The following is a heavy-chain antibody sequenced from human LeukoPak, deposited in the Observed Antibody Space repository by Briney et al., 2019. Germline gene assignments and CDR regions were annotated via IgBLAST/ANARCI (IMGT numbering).Heavy chain of an antibody. CDR2: IYNSGNT. CDR3: ARDPGVGLDL. Sequence: GGSLTLSCAASGFLVRHNYMSWVRQAPGRELERVSIIYNSGNTDYADSVKGRFTVSRDTSKNTLFLQMNDLRVDDTAIYYCARDPGVGLDLWGRGTLVSV. J-gene: IGHJ2*01. D-gene: IGHD7-27*01. V-gene: IGHV3-53*01. CDR1: GFLVRHNY.